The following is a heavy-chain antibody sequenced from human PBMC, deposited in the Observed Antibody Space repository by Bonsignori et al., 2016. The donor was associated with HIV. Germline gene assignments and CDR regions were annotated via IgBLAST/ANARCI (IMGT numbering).Heavy chain of an antibody. J-gene: IGHJ3*02. D-gene: IGHD3-9*01. CDR2: INPNSGGT. V-gene: IGHV1-2*02. CDR3: ARDPRDKGDAFDI. Sequence: WVRQAPGQGLEWMGWINPNSGGTNYAQKFQGRVTMTRDTSISTAYMELSRLRSDDTAVYYCARDPRDKGDAFDIWGQGTMVTVSS.